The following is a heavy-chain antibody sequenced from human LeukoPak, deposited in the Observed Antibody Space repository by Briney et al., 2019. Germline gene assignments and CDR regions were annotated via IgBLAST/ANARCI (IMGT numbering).Heavy chain of an antibody. J-gene: IGHJ4*02. Sequence: GGSLRLSCAASGVTFSNDWMSWVRQAPGKGLEWVGRIKSKTDGGTTDYAAPVKGRFTISRDDSKNTLYLQMNSLKTEDTAVYYCTTVRYCSGGSCYLVDYWGQGTLVTVSS. D-gene: IGHD2-15*01. CDR1: GVTFSNDW. CDR2: IKSKTDGGTT. V-gene: IGHV3-15*01. CDR3: TTVRYCSGGSCYLVDY.